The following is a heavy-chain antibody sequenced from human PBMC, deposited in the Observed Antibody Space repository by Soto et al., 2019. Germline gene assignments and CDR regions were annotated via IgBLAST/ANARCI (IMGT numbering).Heavy chain of an antibody. CDR2: IYYSGST. Sequence: QVQLQESGPGLVKPSETLSLTCTVSGGSISSYYWSWIRQPPGKGLEWIGYIYYSGSTNYNPSLKSRVTISVDTSKNPFSLKLSSVTAADTAVYYCAREGGYYYGIGWFDPWGQGTLVTVSS. J-gene: IGHJ5*02. V-gene: IGHV4-59*01. CDR1: GGSISSYY. D-gene: IGHD3-10*01. CDR3: AREGGYYYGIGWFDP.